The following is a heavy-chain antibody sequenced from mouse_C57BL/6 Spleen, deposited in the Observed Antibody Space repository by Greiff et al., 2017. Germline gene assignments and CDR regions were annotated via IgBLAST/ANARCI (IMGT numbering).Heavy chain of an antibody. CDR1: GYAFSSYW. J-gene: IGHJ4*01. D-gene: IGHD2-5*01. CDR3: ARGWYYSNHYYAMDY. Sequence: QVQLQQSGAELVKPGASVKISCKASGYAFSSYWMNWVKPRPGKGLEWIGQIYPGDGDTNYNGKFKGKATLTADKSSSTAYMQLSSLTSDDSAVYFCARGWYYSNHYYAMDYWGQGTSVTVSS. CDR2: IYPGDGDT. V-gene: IGHV1-80*01.